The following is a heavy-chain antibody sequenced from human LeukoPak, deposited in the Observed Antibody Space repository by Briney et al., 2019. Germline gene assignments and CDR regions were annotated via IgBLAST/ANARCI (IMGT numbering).Heavy chain of an antibody. D-gene: IGHD6-19*01. CDR2: INSDGSST. CDR1: GFTFSSYW. CDR3: ARPHSSGPYFDY. V-gene: IGHV3-74*01. Sequence: GGSLRLSCAASGFTFSSYWIHWVRQAPGKGLVWVSRINSDGSSTSYADSVKGRFTISRDNAKNTLYLQMNSLRAEDTAVYYCARPHSSGPYFDYWGQGTLVTVSS. J-gene: IGHJ4*02.